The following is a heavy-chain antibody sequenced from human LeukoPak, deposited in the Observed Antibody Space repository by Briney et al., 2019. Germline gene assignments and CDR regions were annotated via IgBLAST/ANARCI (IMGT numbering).Heavy chain of an antibody. D-gene: IGHD2-2*01. CDR1: GYTFTGYY. CDR2: INPNSGGT. J-gene: IGHJ4*02. Sequence: ASVKVSCKASGYTFTGYYMHWVRQAPGQGLEWMGWINPNSGGTHYAQKFRGRVTMTRDTSISTGYMELSRLRSDDTAVYYCARGYCGSSSCYVFDYWGQGTLVTVSS. V-gene: IGHV1-2*02. CDR3: ARGYCGSSSCYVFDY.